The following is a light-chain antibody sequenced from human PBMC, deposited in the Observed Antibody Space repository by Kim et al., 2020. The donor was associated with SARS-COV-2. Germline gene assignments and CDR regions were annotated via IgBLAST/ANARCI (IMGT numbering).Light chain of an antibody. CDR1: VLAKKY. V-gene: IGLV3-27*01. J-gene: IGLJ3*02. CDR2: KDS. Sequence: SVSRGQTARITCSGDVLAKKYARWFQQKPGQAPVLVIYKDSERPSGIPERFSGSGSGTTVTLTISGAQVEDEADYYCYSAADNNWVFGGGTQLTVL. CDR3: YSAADNNWV.